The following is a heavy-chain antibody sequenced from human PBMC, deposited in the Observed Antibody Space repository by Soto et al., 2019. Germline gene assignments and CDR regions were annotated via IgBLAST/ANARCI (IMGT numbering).Heavy chain of an antibody. J-gene: IGHJ5*02. CDR1: GASVSTYS. Sequence: SETLSLTCSVTGASVSTYSWSWIRQSPGKGLEWIGYIHYNGGTNYTPSPRRRVTISVETSKNQLSMNLPSLTAADTAVYYCARGGTSGSAVFNWFDPWGQGTLVTVSS. D-gene: IGHD3-10*01. CDR2: IHYNGGT. V-gene: IGHV4-59*02. CDR3: ARGGTSGSAVFNWFDP.